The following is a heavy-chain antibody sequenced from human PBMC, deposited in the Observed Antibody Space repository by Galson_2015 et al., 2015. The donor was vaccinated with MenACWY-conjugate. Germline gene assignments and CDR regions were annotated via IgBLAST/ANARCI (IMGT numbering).Heavy chain of an antibody. CDR1: GFPFSSYA. CDR2: ISGSGGST. V-gene: IGHV3-23*01. Sequence: LRLSCAASGFPFSSYAMSWVRQAPGKGLEWVSAISGSGGSTYYADSVKGRFTISRDNSKNTLYLQMNSLRAEDTAVYYCAKLVRGGTTGAFDYWGQGTLVTVSS. CDR3: AKLVRGGTTGAFDY. J-gene: IGHJ4*02. D-gene: IGHD1-7*01.